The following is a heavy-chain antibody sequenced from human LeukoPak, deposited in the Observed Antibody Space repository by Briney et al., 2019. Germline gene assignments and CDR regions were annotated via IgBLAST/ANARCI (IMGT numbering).Heavy chain of an antibody. J-gene: IGHJ6*03. V-gene: IGHV3-23*01. CDR2: IGLGGA. CDR1: GFTFSSYG. Sequence: TGGSLRPSWAAAGFTFSSYGMGWVRQAPGKGLEWVSSIGLGGAYYADSVKGRFTISRDNSKSTLYLQMNGLRAEDTAVYYCASDYPRYYFYMDVWGKGTTVTVSS. CDR3: ASDYPRYYFYMDV. D-gene: IGHD4-11*01.